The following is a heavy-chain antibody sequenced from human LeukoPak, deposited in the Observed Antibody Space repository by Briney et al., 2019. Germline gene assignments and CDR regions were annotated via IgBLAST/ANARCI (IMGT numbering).Heavy chain of an antibody. Sequence: SETPSLTCTVSGGSISSSSYYWGWIRQPPGKGLEWIGSIYYSGSTYYNPSLKSRVTISVDTSKNQFSLKLSSVTAADTAVYYCARQRYCSSTSCYRRWFDPWGQGTLVTVSS. CDR1: GGSISSSSYY. V-gene: IGHV4-39*01. CDR3: ARQRYCSSTSCYRRWFDP. D-gene: IGHD2-2*02. J-gene: IGHJ5*02. CDR2: IYYSGST.